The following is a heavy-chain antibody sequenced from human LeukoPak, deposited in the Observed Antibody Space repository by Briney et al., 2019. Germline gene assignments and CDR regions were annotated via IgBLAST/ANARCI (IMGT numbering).Heavy chain of an antibody. J-gene: IGHJ4*02. CDR3: ARDWYHAIDY. D-gene: IGHD2-2*01. CDR2: ITSDGSST. CDR1: GFTFSSTW. Sequence: GGSLRLSCAASGFTFSSTWLHWVRQPPGQGLVWVARITSDGSSTAYAESVKGRFTNSRDNAKNTLYLQMNSLRAEDTAVYYCARDWYHAIDYWGQGTLVTVSS. V-gene: IGHV3-74*03.